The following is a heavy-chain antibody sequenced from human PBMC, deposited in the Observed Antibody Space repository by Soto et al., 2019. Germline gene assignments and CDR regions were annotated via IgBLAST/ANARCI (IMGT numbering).Heavy chain of an antibody. D-gene: IGHD3-10*01. Sequence: PSETLSLTCTVSGGSISSYYWSWIRQPPGKGLEWIGYIYYSGSTNYNPSLKSRVTISVDTSKNQFSLKLSSVTAADTAVYYCAAYYGPYYFDYWGQGTLVTVSS. CDR3: AAYYGPYYFDY. J-gene: IGHJ4*02. V-gene: IGHV4-59*01. CDR2: IYYSGST. CDR1: GGSISSYY.